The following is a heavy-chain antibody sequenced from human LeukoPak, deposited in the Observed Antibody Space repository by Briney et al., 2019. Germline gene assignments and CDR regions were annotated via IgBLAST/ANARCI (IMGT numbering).Heavy chain of an antibody. J-gene: IGHJ4*02. CDR1: GGSVSDYY. V-gene: IGHV4-59*02. CDR2: IYHTGST. Sequence: SETLSLTCTISGGSVSDYYWSWIRQSPGKGLEWIGYIYHTGSTSYSPSLKSRVTISADTSQNQFSLKLSSVTAADTAVYYCARGRGDYVWGSYRFDYWGQGTLVTVSS. CDR3: ARGRGDYVWGSYRFDY. D-gene: IGHD3-16*02.